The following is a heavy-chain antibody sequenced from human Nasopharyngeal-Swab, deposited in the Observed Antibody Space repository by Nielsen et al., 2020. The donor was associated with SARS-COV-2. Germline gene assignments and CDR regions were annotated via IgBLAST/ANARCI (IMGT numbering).Heavy chain of an antibody. D-gene: IGHD6-13*01. J-gene: IGHJ4*02. CDR3: ARVDSWSSFEDY. V-gene: IGHV3-74*01. Sequence: GGSLRLSCAASGFTFSSYWMHWVRQAPGKGLVWVSRINSDGSSTSYADSVKGRFTISRDSAKNTLYLQMNSLRAEDTAVYYCARVDSWSSFEDYWGQGTLVTVSS. CDR1: GFTFSSYW. CDR2: INSDGSST.